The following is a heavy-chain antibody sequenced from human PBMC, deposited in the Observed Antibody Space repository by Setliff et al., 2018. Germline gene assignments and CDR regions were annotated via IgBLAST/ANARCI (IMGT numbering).Heavy chain of an antibody. CDR2: INWDGKTT. Sequence: GGSLRLSCAASGFTFSRYWMSWVRQAPGKGLEWVSTINWDGKTTAYADSVKGRFTISRDNANRFLYLHTNRLRADDTALYYCTRFGRDDIGIWGQGTMVTVS. J-gene: IGHJ3*02. CDR1: GFTFSRYW. D-gene: IGHD5-12*01. CDR3: TRFGRDDIGI. V-gene: IGHV3-20*04.